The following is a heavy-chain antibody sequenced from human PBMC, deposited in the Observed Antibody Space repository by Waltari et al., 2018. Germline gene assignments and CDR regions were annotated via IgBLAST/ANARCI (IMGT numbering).Heavy chain of an antibody. CDR2: IKAKSEGGTT. D-gene: IGHD2-8*01. V-gene: IGHV3-15*01. Sequence: HLVDPGGGLVKPGGSLSLPGVAVGLPFRIPWLTWVRQAPGKGLEWVGRIKAKSEGGTTDYAALVKGRFTISRDDSKNTLYLEMNSLKTDDTAVYYCSTDPWMYQWYNSDYWGQGTLVTVSS. CDR1: GLPFRIPW. J-gene: IGHJ4*02. CDR3: STDPWMYQWYNSDY.